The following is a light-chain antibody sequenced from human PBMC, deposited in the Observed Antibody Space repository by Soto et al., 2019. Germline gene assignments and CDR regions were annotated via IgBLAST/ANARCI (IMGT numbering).Light chain of an antibody. CDR2: GNS. V-gene: IGLV1-40*01. J-gene: IGLJ1*01. CDR1: SSNIGAGYD. Sequence: QSVLTQPPSVSGAPGQRVTISCTGSSSNIGAGYDVHWYQQLPGTAPKLLIYGNSNRPSGVPDRFSGSKSGTSASMAITGLQSEDEADYHCPSYDSSLSGHYVFGPGTKLTVL. CDR3: PSYDSSLSGHYV.